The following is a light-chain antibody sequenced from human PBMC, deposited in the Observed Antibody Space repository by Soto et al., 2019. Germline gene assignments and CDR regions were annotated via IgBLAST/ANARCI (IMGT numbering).Light chain of an antibody. V-gene: IGKV3-20*01. Sequence: EIVLTQSPGTLSLSPGERATLSCRASQSVTASYLAWYQQKPGQAPRLLIYGASTRATAIPDRFSGSGSGTDFTLTISRLEPEDFAVYYCHQYGVSSGTFGQGXXX. CDR3: HQYGVSSGT. CDR1: QSVTASY. J-gene: IGKJ2*01. CDR2: GAS.